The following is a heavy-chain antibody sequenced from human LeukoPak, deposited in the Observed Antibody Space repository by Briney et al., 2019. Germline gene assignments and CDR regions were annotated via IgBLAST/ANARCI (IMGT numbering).Heavy chain of an antibody. D-gene: IGHD6-13*01. CDR1: GFTFRNYA. CDR2: ISGSGGST. J-gene: IGHJ5*02. CDR3: AKGQSAGTRVFRWFDP. Sequence: GGSLRLSCTASGFTFRNYAMTWVRQAPGKGLEFVSAISGSGGSTYYADSVKGRFTIARDNSNNTLYLQMNSLRAEDTAVYYCAKGQSAGTRVFRWFDPWGQGTLVTVSS. V-gene: IGHV3-23*01.